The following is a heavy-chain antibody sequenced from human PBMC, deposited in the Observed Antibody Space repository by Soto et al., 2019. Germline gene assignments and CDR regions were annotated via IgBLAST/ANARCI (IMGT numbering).Heavy chain of an antibody. CDR1: GGSISSSSYY. J-gene: IGHJ4*02. D-gene: IGHD4-17*01. CDR3: GRHFIRTVIDY. Sequence: SETLSLTCTVSGGSISSSSYYWGWIRQPPGKGLEWIGSIYYSGSTYYNPSLKSRVTISVDTSKNQFSLKLSSVTAADTAVYYCGRHFIRTVIDYWGQGTLVTVSS. CDR2: IYYSGST. V-gene: IGHV4-39*01.